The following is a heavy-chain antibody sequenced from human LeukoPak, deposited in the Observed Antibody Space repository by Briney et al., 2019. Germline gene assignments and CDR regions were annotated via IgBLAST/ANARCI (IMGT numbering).Heavy chain of an antibody. CDR1: GGSISSYY. D-gene: IGHD3-10*01. J-gene: IGHJ6*04. CDR2: IYYSGST. Sequence: SETLSLTCTVSGGSISSYYRSWIRQPPGKGLEWIGYIYYSGSTNYNPSLKSRVTISVDTSKNQFSLKLSSVTAADTAVYYCARGNYYYGSGSYWNYYYGMDVWGKGTTVTVSS. V-gene: IGHV4-59*01. CDR3: ARGNYYYGSGSYWNYYYGMDV.